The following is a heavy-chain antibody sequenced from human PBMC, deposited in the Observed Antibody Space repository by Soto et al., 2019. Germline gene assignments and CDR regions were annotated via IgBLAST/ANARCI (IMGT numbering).Heavy chain of an antibody. D-gene: IGHD3-3*01. J-gene: IGHJ6*02. V-gene: IGHV4-31*03. CDR3: ARAPGYDHYHYYGMDV. Sequence: SETLSLTCTVSGGSISSGGYYWSWIRQHPGKGLEWIGYIYYSGSTYYNPSLKSRVTISVDTSKNQFSLQMNSVTPEDTAVYYCARAPGYDHYHYYGMDVWGQGTTVTVSS. CDR2: IYYSGST. CDR1: GGSISSGGYY.